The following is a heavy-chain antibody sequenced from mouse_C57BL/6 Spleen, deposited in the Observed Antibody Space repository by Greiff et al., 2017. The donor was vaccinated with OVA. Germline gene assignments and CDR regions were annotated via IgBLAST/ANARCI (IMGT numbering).Heavy chain of an antibody. Sequence: QVHVKQPGAELVKPGASVKMSCKASGYTFTSYWITWVKQRPGQGLEWIGDIYPGSGSTNYNEKFKSKATLTVDTSSSTAYMQLSSLTSEDSAVYYCARWIYYYGSSDYYAMDYWGQGTSVTVSS. CDR2: IYPGSGST. CDR1: GYTFTSYW. V-gene: IGHV1-55*01. CDR3: ARWIYYYGSSDYYAMDY. D-gene: IGHD1-1*01. J-gene: IGHJ4*01.